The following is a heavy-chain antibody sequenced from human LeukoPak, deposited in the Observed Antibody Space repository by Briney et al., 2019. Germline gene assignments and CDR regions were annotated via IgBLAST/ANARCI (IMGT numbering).Heavy chain of an antibody. CDR1: GYTFTGYY. CDR3: AREPIGGDGYTLGWFDP. D-gene: IGHD5-24*01. V-gene: IGHV1-2*02. CDR2: INPNSGGT. Sequence: GASVKVSCKASGYTFTGYYMHWVRQAPGRGLEWMGWINPNSGGTNYTQKFQGRVTMTRDTSISTAYMELSRLRSDDTAVYYCAREPIGGDGYTLGWFDPWGQGTLVTVSS. J-gene: IGHJ5*02.